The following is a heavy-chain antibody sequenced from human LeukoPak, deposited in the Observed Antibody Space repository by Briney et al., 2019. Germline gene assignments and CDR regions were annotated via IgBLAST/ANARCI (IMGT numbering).Heavy chain of an antibody. CDR2: IYSGGST. V-gene: IGHV3-66*01. J-gene: IGHJ3*02. D-gene: IGHD3-22*01. CDR1: GFTVSSNY. Sequence: GGSLRLSCAASGFTVSSNYMSWVRQAPGKGLEWVSVIYSGGSTYYADSVKGRFTISGDNSKNTLYLQMNSLRAEDTAVYYCARERGYYDSSGYYSPTDAFDIWGQGTMVTVSS. CDR3: ARERGYYDSSGYYSPTDAFDI.